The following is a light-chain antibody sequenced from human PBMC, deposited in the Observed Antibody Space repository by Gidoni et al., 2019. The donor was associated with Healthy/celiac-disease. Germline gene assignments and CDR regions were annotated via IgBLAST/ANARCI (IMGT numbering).Light chain of an antibody. CDR3: QQYGSSPGT. CDR2: GAS. V-gene: IGKV3-20*01. Sequence: ELVLTHSPCTLSLSPGERATLSCRASQSVSSSYLAWYQQKPGQAPRLLIYGASSRATGIPDRFSGSGSGTDFTLTISRLEPEDFAVYYCQQYGSSPGTFGQGTKVEIK. J-gene: IGKJ1*01. CDR1: QSVSSSY.